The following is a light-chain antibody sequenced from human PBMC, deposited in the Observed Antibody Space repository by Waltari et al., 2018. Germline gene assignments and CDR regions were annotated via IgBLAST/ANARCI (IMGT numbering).Light chain of an antibody. CDR2: DVS. CDR3: CSYAGSYTYV. Sequence: QSALTQPRPVSGSPGQSVTLSCTGTRSDVGWYNYVSWYQQHPGKPPKLMIYDVSKRPSGVPDRFSGSKSGNTASLTISGLQAEDEADYYCCSYAGSYTYVFGTGTKVTVL. V-gene: IGLV2-11*02. J-gene: IGLJ1*01. CDR1: RSDVGWYNY.